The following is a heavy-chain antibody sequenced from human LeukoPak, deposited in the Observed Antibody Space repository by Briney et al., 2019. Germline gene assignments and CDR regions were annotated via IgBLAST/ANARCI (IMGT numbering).Heavy chain of an antibody. V-gene: IGHV3-30*18. J-gene: IGHJ6*02. CDR2: ISYDGSNK. CDR1: GFTFSSYG. CDR3: AKDVSALSHYYGMDV. Sequence: GRSLRLSCAASGFTFSSYGMHCVRQAPGKGLEWVAVISYDGSNKYYADSVKGRFTISRDNSKNTLYLQMNSLRAEDTAVYYCAKDVSALSHYYGMDVWGQGTTVTVSS. D-gene: IGHD2/OR15-2a*01.